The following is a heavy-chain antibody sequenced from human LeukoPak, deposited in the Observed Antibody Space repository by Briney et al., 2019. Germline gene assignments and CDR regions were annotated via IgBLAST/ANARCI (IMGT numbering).Heavy chain of an antibody. V-gene: IGHV3-23*01. CDR1: GLTFNKYD. J-gene: IGHJ4*02. CDR2: ITDSGKT. Sequence: PGGSLRLSCVGSGLTFNKYDMTWVRQAPGKGLEWVSTITDSGKTSYEDSVKGRFTISRDNSEKTLYLQMNSLRVEDTAIYFCAKDPARDFWAGYYMGNWGQGTLVTVSP. D-gene: IGHD3/OR15-3a*01. CDR3: AKDPARDFWAGYYMGN.